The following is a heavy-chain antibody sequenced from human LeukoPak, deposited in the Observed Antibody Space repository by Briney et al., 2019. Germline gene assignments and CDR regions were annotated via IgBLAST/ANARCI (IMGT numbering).Heavy chain of an antibody. CDR2: ISSSSSYI. Sequence: GGSLRLSCAASGFTFSSYSMNWVRQAPGKGLEWVSSISSSSSYIYYADSVKGRFTISRDSAKNSLYLQMNSLGAEDTAVYYCARRSGDYGNWFDPWGQGTLVTVSS. J-gene: IGHJ5*02. CDR1: GFTFSSYS. V-gene: IGHV3-21*01. D-gene: IGHD4-17*01. CDR3: ARRSGDYGNWFDP.